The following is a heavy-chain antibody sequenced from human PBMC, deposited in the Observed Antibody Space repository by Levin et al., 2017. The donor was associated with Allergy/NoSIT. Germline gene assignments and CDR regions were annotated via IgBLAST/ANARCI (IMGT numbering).Heavy chain of an antibody. CDR3: ARRSRGYYFDY. D-gene: IGHD3-10*01. CDR2: VYPGDSDS. Sequence: ASVKVSCKGSGYNFPSLWIGWVRQRPGKGLEWMGIVYPGDSDSRYSPSFQGQVTISVDKSISTAYLQWSSLKASDTAIYYCARRSRGYYFDYWGQGTQVTVSS. J-gene: IGHJ4*02. CDR1: GYNFPSLW. V-gene: IGHV5-51*01.